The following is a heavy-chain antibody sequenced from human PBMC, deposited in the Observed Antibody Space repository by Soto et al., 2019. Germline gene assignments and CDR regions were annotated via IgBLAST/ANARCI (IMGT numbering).Heavy chain of an antibody. D-gene: IGHD4-17*01. CDR1: GGSISSSNW. CDR3: AKSFMRYGDYEVRWFDP. V-gene: IGHV4-4*02. CDR2: IYHSGST. Sequence: QVQLQESGPGLVKPSGTLSLTCAVSGGSISSSNWWSWVRQPPGKGLEWIGEIYHSGSTNYNPSLKGRVTISVDKSKNQFSLKLSSVTAADTAVYYCAKSFMRYGDYEVRWFDPWGQGTLVTVSS. J-gene: IGHJ5*02.